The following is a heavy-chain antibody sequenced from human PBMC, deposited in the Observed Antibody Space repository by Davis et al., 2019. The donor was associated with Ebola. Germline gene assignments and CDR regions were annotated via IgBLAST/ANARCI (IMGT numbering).Heavy chain of an antibody. J-gene: IGHJ3*02. CDR2: TYYRSKWYN. V-gene: IGHV6-1*01. CDR1: GDSVSSNSAA. CDR3: ARDRPDSSGYYRVAFDI. D-gene: IGHD3-22*01. Sequence: HSQTLSLTCAISGDSVSSNSAAWNWIRQSPSRGLEWLGRTYYRSKWYNDYAVSVKSRITINPDTSKNQFSLQLNSVTPEDTAVYYCARDRPDSSGYYRVAFDIWGQGTMVTVSS.